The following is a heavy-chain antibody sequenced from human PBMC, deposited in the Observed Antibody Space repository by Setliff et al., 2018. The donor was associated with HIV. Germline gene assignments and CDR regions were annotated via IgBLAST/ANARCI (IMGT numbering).Heavy chain of an antibody. V-gene: IGHV3-7*01. D-gene: IGHD6-13*01. CDR1: GFTFKNAW. CDR2: IKQGGSEK. J-gene: IGHJ4*02. CDR3: ARGSSWYGPNRHRHINY. Sequence: PGGSLRLSCAASGFTFKNAWMNWVRQAPGKGLEWVANIKQGGSEKNYVDSVKGRFTTSRDNAKNSLDLQMKSLRADDTSVYYCARGSSWYGPNRHRHINYWGQGTLVTVSS.